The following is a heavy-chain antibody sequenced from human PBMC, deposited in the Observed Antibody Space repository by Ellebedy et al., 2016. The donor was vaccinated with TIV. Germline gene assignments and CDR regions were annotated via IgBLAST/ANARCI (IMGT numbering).Heavy chain of an antibody. CDR2: IYYSGST. V-gene: IGHV4-59*01. CDR1: GGSISSYY. J-gene: IGHJ6*02. Sequence: SETLSLXCTVSGGSISSYYWSWIRQPPGKGLEWIGYIYYSGSTNYNPSLKSRVTISVDTSKNQFSLKLSSVTAADTAVYYCAREEFWSGYGMDVWGQGTMVTVSS. D-gene: IGHD3-3*01. CDR3: AREEFWSGYGMDV.